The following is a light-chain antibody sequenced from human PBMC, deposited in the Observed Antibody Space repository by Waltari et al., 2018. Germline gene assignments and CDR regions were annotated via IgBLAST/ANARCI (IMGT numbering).Light chain of an antibody. CDR3: QTGGHGTWV. CDR1: IGHSSNI. J-gene: IGLJ3*02. V-gene: IGLV4-69*01. CDR2: VNSDGGN. Sequence: QLVVTQSPSASAPLGASVKLTCTLSIGHSSNIVAWLQQRPEKGPRYLMKVNSDGGNIKGDDIPERFSGASSGAERYLTSSSLQPDDEADYYCQTGGHGTWVFGGGTTLTVL.